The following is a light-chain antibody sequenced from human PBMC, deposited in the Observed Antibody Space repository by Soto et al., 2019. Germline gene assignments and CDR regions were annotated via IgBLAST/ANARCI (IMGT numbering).Light chain of an antibody. Sequence: QSALTQPASVSGSPGQSIIIPCTGTSSDVGGYNYVSWYQQHPGKAPKLMVYEVRNRPSGVSSRFSGSKSGNTASLTISGLQAEDEADYYCSSYTSSSTLVLFGGGTKPTVL. J-gene: IGLJ2*01. V-gene: IGLV2-14*01. CDR1: SSDVGGYNY. CDR2: EVR. CDR3: SSYTSSSTLVL.